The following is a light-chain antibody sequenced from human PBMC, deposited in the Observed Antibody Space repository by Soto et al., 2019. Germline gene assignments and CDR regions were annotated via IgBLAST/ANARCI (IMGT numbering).Light chain of an antibody. Sequence: IVLTQSPGTLSLSPGERATLSCRASQSVRSNFLAWYQQKPGQAPRLLIYGASNRATGIPDRFSGSGSGTDFTLTITRLEPEDFAMYYCQRYDSLRTFGQGTKVAI. CDR2: GAS. J-gene: IGKJ1*01. V-gene: IGKV3-20*01. CDR3: QRYDSLRT. CDR1: QSVRSNF.